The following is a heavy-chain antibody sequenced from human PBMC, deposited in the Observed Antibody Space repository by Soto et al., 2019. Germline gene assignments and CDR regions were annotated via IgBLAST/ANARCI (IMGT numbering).Heavy chain of an antibody. CDR3: ARPQIAAAGIRWFDP. D-gene: IGHD6-13*01. J-gene: IGHJ5*02. V-gene: IGHV4-39*01. Sequence: SETLSLTCTVSGGSISSSSYYWGWIRLPPGKGLEWIGSIYYSGSTYYNPSLKSRVTISVDTSKNQFSLKLSSVTAADTAVYYCARPQIAAAGIRWFDPWGQGTLVTVSS. CDR1: GGSISSSSYY. CDR2: IYYSGST.